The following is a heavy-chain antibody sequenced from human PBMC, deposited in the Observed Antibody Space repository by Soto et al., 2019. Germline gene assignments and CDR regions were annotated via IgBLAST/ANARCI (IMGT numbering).Heavy chain of an antibody. CDR1: GGTFSSYA. V-gene: IGHV1-69*01. J-gene: IGHJ4*02. CDR2: IIPIFGTA. CDR3: ARDGVGYYGSGKT. Sequence: QVQLVQSGAEVKKPGSSVKVSCKASGGTFSSYAISWVRQAPGQGLEWMGGIIPIFGTANYAQKLQGRVTITEDQSTSTDYMGLSSLRSEVAHVYYCARDGVGYYGSGKTWGQGALVTVSS. D-gene: IGHD3-10*01.